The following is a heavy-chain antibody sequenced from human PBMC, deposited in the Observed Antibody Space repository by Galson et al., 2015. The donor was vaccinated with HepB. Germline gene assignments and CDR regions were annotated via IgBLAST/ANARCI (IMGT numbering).Heavy chain of an antibody. CDR2: IYPGNSDT. Sequence: QSGAEVKKPGESLKLSCMGSGYSFANYWIGWVRQMPGKGLEWMGIIYPGNSDTRYSPSFQGQVAISADKSITTAYLQWSSLKASDTAIYYCARLRYCSSGDCYLDYWGQGTLVTVSS. J-gene: IGHJ4*02. V-gene: IGHV5-51*03. D-gene: IGHD2-15*01. CDR3: ARLRYCSSGDCYLDY. CDR1: GYSFANYW.